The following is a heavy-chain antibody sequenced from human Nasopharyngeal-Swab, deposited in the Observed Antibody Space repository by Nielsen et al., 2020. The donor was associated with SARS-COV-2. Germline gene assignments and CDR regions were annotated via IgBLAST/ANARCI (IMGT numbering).Heavy chain of an antibody. CDR3: ARSGGDFWSGYTDY. Sequence: GSLRPSCTVPGGSISSYYWSWIRQPPGKGLEWIGYIYYSGSTNYNPPLKSRVTISVDTSKNQFSLKLSSVTAADTAVYYCARSGGDFWSGYTDYWDQGTLVTVSS. CDR1: GGSISSYY. CDR2: IYYSGST. J-gene: IGHJ4*02. D-gene: IGHD3-3*01. V-gene: IGHV4-59*01.